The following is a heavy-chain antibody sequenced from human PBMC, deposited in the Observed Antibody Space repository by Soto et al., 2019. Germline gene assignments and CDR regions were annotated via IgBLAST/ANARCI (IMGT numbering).Heavy chain of an antibody. J-gene: IGHJ5*02. CDR1: GCIVTSNF. V-gene: IGHV3-53*01. Sequence: GVSLRLSCAASGCIVTSNFMSWGRQAPGKGLEWGSLLYSDGGTYYADSVNGLFTISRDDSKNTLHLQMNSLRAEDTAIYYCARVNPPYPWGQGTLVTVSS. CDR2: LYSDGGT. CDR3: ARVNPPYP.